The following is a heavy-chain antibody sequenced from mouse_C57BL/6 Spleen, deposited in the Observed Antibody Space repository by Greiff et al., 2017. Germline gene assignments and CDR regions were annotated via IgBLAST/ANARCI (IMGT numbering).Heavy chain of an antibody. CDR3: ARTGASTPFAY. J-gene: IGHJ3*01. CDR2: IHPNSGST. D-gene: IGHD2-1*01. CDR1: GYTFTSYW. V-gene: IGHV1-64*01. Sequence: QVQLQQPGAELVKPGASVKLSCKASGYTFTSYWMHWVKQRPGQGLEWIGMIHPNSGSTNYNEKFKSKATLTVDKSSSPAYMQLSSLTSEDSAVYYCARTGASTPFAYWGQGTLVTVSA.